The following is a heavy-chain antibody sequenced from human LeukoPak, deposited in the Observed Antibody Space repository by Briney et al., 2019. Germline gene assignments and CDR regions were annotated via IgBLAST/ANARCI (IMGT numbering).Heavy chain of an antibody. V-gene: IGHV1-69*01. CDR2: INPIFNIL. J-gene: IGHJ4*02. CDR3: AAGRRLGELFFDY. D-gene: IGHD3-10*01. CDR1: EGTFGGYS. Sequence: SVKVSCKASEGTFGGYSIDWVRQAPGQGLDWVGGINPIFNILYYAQNFQGRVAITADESTNTAYLELDSLKHDDTAVYYCAAGRRLGELFFDYWGQGTLVTVSS.